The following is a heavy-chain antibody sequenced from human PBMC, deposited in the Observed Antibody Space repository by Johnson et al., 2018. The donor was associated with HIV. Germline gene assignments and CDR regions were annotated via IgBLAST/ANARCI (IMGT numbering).Heavy chain of an antibody. CDR3: AKSSSATYYGDAFDI. V-gene: IGHV3-66*01. J-gene: IGHJ3*02. CDR1: GFTVSGDY. CDR2: LYRDGTT. Sequence: VQLVESGGGLVQPGGSLRLSCVASGFTVSGDYMSWVRQTPRKGLEWVALLYRDGTTYYADSVNGRFVISRDDSTTTVYLQMNSLRADDTAVYYCAKSSSATYYGDAFDIWGQGTMVTVSS. D-gene: IGHD3-10*01.